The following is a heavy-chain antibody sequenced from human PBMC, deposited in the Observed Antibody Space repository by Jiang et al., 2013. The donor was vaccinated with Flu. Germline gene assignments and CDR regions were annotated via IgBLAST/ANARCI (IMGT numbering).Heavy chain of an antibody. CDR2: VYYTGIT. D-gene: IGHD2-2*01. Sequence: GLVKPSETLSLTCSVLVAPSVITTGAGSGSPQGTALEWIGYVYYTGITNYNPSLKSRVTISADTSKNQFSLKVSSVTAADTAVYYCARGWDSTSRYYYSYGMDVWGQGTTVTVSS. CDR1: VAPSVITT. J-gene: IGHJ6*02. V-gene: IGHV4-59*01. CDR3: ARGWDSTSRYYYSYGMDV.